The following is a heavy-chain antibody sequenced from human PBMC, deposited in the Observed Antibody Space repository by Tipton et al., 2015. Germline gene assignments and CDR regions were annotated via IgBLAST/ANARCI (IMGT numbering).Heavy chain of an antibody. J-gene: IGHJ1*01. CDR1: GDSIKTYY. D-gene: IGHD5-24*01. CDR3: ARLEMAHLGGH. Sequence: TLSLTCTVSGDSIKTYYWSWIRQPPGKGLEWIGYMYYRGNTNYNPALKNRVTISVDTSKNQFSLKLSSVTAADTAVYYCARLEMAHLGGHWGQGTLVTVSS. CDR2: MYYRGNT. V-gene: IGHV4-59*01.